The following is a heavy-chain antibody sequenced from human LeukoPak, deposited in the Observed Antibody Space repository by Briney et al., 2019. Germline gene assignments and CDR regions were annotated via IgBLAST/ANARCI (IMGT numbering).Heavy chain of an antibody. V-gene: IGHV1-8*02. CDR1: GYTFTGYY. Sequence: ASVKVSCKASGYTFTGYYMHWVRQAPGQGLEWMGWMNPNSGNTGYAQKFQGRVTMTRNTSISTAYMELCSLRSEDTAVYYCARGHYGEYFQHWGQGTLVTVSS. CDR2: MNPNSGNT. D-gene: IGHD4-17*01. CDR3: ARGHYGEYFQH. J-gene: IGHJ1*01.